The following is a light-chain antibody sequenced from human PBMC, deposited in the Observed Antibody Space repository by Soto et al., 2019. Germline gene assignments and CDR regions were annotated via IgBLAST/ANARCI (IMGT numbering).Light chain of an antibody. V-gene: IGLV2-14*01. CDR1: SNGVGSYNF. CDR3: SSYTGSSAFVV. J-gene: IGLJ2*01. Sequence: QSVLTQPASVSGSPGQSITISCTGSSNGVGSYNFVSWYQQEPGKAPKLMIYEVSNRPSGVSNRFSGSKSANTASLTISGLQAEDEGDYYCSSYTGSSAFVVFGGGTKLTVL. CDR2: EVS.